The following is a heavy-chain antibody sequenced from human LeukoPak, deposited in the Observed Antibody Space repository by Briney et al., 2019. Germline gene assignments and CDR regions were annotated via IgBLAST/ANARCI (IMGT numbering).Heavy chain of an antibody. Sequence: GGSLRLSCAASGFTFSSYAMSWVRQAPGKGLEWVSAISGSGGSTYYADSVKGRFTISRDNSKNTLYLQMNSLRAEDSAVYYCAKRGYSDTSDYYLMYFDYWGQGALVTVSS. CDR2: ISGSGGST. CDR1: GFTFSSYA. V-gene: IGHV3-23*01. J-gene: IGHJ4*02. CDR3: AKRGYSDTSDYYLMYFDY. D-gene: IGHD3-22*01.